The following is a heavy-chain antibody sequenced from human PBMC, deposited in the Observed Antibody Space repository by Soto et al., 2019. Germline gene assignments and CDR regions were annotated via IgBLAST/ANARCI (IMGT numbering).Heavy chain of an antibody. D-gene: IGHD4-4*01. Sequence: QVQLVQSGAEVKKPGSSVEVSCEASGGTFSSDAISRVRQYDGQGLEWMGGIIPSFGTANYEQKFQGRVTITADKSTSTAYMELSSLRSEDTSVYYCASPSKPLYSSYGRDVWGQGSTVPVSS. V-gene: IGHV1-69*14. CDR2: IIPSFGTA. J-gene: IGHJ6*02. CDR1: GGTFSSDA. CDR3: ASPSKPLYSSYGRDV.